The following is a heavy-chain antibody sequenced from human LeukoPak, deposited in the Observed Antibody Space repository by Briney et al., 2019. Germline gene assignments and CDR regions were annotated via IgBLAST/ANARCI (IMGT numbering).Heavy chain of an antibody. Sequence: QTGGSLRLSCAASGFTFSSYAMSWVRQAPGKGLEWVSAISGGGDSTYYADSVKGRFTISRDNAKNSLYLQMNSLRAEDTAVYYCARDLIPRKFLVEWYYYYYYGMDVWGQGTTVTVSS. J-gene: IGHJ6*02. CDR1: GFTFSSYA. CDR2: ISGGGDST. D-gene: IGHD3-3*01. CDR3: ARDLIPRKFLVEWYYYYYYGMDV. V-gene: IGHV3-23*01.